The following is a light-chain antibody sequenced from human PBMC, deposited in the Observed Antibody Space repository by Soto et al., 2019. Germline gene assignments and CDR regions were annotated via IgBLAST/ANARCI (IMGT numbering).Light chain of an antibody. CDR3: QQYNSYSGT. CDR1: QSISSW. J-gene: IGKJ1*01. V-gene: IGKV1-5*01. Sequence: DIQMTPSHSTLSASVGDRVTITCRASQSISSWLAWYQQKPGKAPKLLIYDASSLESGVPSRFSGSGSGTEFTLTISSLHPDDFTTYYCQQYNSYSGTFGQGTKVDI. CDR2: DAS.